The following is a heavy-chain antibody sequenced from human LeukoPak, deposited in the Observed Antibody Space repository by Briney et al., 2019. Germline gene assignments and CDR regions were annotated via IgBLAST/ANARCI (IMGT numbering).Heavy chain of an antibody. Sequence: PGGSLRLSCAASGFTFSDYYMSWIRQAPGKGLEWVSYISSSGSTIYYADSVKGRFTISRDNAKNSLYLQMNSLRAEDTAVYYCAREKDSSSSGKDFDYWGQGTLVTVSS. D-gene: IGHD6-6*01. V-gene: IGHV3-11*04. CDR2: ISSSGSTI. J-gene: IGHJ4*02. CDR1: GFTFSDYY. CDR3: AREKDSSSSGKDFDY.